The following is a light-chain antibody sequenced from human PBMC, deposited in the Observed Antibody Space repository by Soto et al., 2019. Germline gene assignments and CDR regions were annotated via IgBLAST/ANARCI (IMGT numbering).Light chain of an antibody. J-gene: IGKJ5*01. CDR1: QSVLSNSDNKNY. CDR2: WAS. Sequence: VMTQSPDSLDVSLGDRATINCRSSQSVLSNSDNKNYLAWFQQKPGQPPKLLFYWASTRESGVPDRFSGSGSATDFTLTISSLQAEDVAVYYCQQYHSDPITFGQGTLLEIK. CDR3: QQYHSDPIT. V-gene: IGKV4-1*01.